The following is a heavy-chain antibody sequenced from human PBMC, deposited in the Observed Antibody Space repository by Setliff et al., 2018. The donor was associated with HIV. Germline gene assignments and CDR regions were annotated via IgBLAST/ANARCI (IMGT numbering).Heavy chain of an antibody. D-gene: IGHD1-26*01. J-gene: IGHJ4*02. Sequence: SETLSLTCAVYGVSFSGYSWSWIRQPPGKGLEWIGEIFHNGTINCNPFLKSRVALSIDTFKSQISLNMTSLTTADTAIYYCGRGPHIVGAPWAVIDYWAQGKPVTVSS. V-gene: IGHV4-34*01. CDR1: GVSFSGYS. CDR2: IFHNGTI. CDR3: GRGPHIVGAPWAVIDY.